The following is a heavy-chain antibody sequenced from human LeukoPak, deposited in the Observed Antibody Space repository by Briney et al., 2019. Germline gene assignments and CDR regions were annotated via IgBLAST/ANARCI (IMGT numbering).Heavy chain of an antibody. D-gene: IGHD2-2*01. V-gene: IGHV4-59*01. CDR2: IYYSGST. CDR1: GGSISSYY. J-gene: IGHJ5*02. CDR3: ARVGNLGYCSSTSCYAGSWFDP. Sequence: PSETLSLTCTVSGGSISSYYWSWIRQPPGKGLKWIGYIYYSGSTNYNPSLKSRVTISVDTSKNQFSLKLSSVTAADTAVYYCARVGNLGYCSSTSCYAGSWFDPWGQGTLVTVSS.